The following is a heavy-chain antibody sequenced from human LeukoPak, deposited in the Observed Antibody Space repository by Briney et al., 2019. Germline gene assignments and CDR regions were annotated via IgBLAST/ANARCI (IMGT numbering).Heavy chain of an antibody. CDR3: ARRSAVFHAFDI. CDR1: GASISSSGYY. CDR2: PYYTGST. Sequence: PSETLSLACTVSGASISSSGYYWGWILQPPGKGLEWIGSPYYTGSTFYNPSLQSRVTISRDTSRNQFSLKLNSVTAADTALFYCARRSAVFHAFDIWGQGTMVTVSS. V-gene: IGHV4-39*01. J-gene: IGHJ3*02. D-gene: IGHD6-19*01.